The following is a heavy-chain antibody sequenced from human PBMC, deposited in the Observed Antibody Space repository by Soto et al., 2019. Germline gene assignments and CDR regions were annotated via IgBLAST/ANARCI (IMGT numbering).Heavy chain of an antibody. CDR2: ISSSGAYT. J-gene: IGHJ4*02. CDR3: ARAKLVVEGRFDY. V-gene: IGHV3-11*06. CDR1: GFSFSDYY. D-gene: IGHD3-22*01. Sequence: GSLRLSCAASGFSFSDYYMNWIRQAPGKGLEWISYISSSGAYTNYADSVGGRFAMSRDSAKNSLLLQMDGLRAEDTAVYYCARAKLVVEGRFDYWGQGTLVTVSS.